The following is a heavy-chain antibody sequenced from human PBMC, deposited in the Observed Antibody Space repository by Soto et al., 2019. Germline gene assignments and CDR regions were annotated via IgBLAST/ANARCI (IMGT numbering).Heavy chain of an antibody. CDR1: GGSFSSYY. CDR2: INHSGST. J-gene: IGHJ5*02. Sequence: SETLSLTCDVYGGSFSSYYWNWIRQPPGKGLEWLGEINHSGSTNYNPSLDSRATISLDPSKTQLSLKLTSVTAADKAVYYCARGEGRLLGTWFEPWGPRTLVT. D-gene: IGHD5-12*01. CDR3: ARGEGRLLGTWFEP. V-gene: IGHV4-34*01.